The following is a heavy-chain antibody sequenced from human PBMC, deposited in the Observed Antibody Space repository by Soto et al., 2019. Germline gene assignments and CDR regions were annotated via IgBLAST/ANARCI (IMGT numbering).Heavy chain of an antibody. CDR3: AKDRGPRRQWLIDPLAY. CDR2: ISYDGTKT. D-gene: IGHD6-19*01. V-gene: IGHV3-30*18. CDR1: GFTFSIYA. Sequence: QVQLVESGGGVVQPGRSLRVSCAASGFTFSIYAMHWVRQAPGTGLEWVAVISYDGTKTYYADSVKGRFTISRDNSKNTVYLQMNRLRDEDTAVYYCAKDRGPRRQWLIDPLAYWGQGTLVNVSP. J-gene: IGHJ4*02.